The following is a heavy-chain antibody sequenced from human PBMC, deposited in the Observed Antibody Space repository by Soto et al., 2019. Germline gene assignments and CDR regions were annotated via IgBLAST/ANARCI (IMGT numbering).Heavy chain of an antibody. CDR3: ARDRDIAVAGKPFYYYYGMDV. D-gene: IGHD6-19*01. CDR2: TYYRSKWYN. CDR1: GDSVSSNSAA. V-gene: IGHV6-1*01. Sequence: PSQTLSLTCAISGDSVSSNSAAWNWIRQSPSRGLEWLGRTYYRSKWYNDYAVSVKSRITINPDTSKNQFSLQLNSVTPEDTAVYYCARDRDIAVAGKPFYYYYGMDVWGQGTTVTVSS. J-gene: IGHJ6*02.